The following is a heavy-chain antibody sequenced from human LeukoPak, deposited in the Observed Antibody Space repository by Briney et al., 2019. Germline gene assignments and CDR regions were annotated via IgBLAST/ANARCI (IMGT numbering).Heavy chain of an antibody. J-gene: IGHJ4*02. CDR2: ISYSGST. Sequence: SETLSLTCTVSGGSISSYYWGWIRQPPGKGLEYIGYISYSGSTNYNPSLKSRVTISVDTSKNQFSLKLSSVTAADTAVYYCARRHGSGSYYSRNFDYWGQGTLVTVSS. D-gene: IGHD3-10*01. V-gene: IGHV4-59*12. CDR3: ARRHGSGSYYSRNFDY. CDR1: GGSISSYY.